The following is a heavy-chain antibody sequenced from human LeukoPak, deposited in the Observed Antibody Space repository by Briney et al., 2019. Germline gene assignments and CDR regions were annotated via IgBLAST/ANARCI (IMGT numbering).Heavy chain of an antibody. V-gene: IGHV3-33*01. D-gene: IGHD2-2*01. Sequence: PGGSLRLSCAASGFTFSNYGMHWVRQAPGKGLEWVAVIWYDGNNKDYADSVKGRFTISRDNSKNTLSLQINSLRVEDTAMYYCARVNCRSSSCYLASYFFDSWGQGTLVTVSS. CDR2: IWYDGNNK. J-gene: IGHJ5*01. CDR3: ARVNCRSSSCYLASYFFDS. CDR1: GFTFSNYG.